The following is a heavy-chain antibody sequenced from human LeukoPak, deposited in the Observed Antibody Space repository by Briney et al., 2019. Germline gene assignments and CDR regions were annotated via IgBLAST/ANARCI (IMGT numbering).Heavy chain of an antibody. CDR3: ASGIRCSSTSCYDY. J-gene: IGHJ4*02. CDR1: GFTFSSYE. V-gene: IGHV3-48*03. CDR2: ISSSGSTI. Sequence: PGGSLRLSCAASGFTFSSYEMNWVRQAPGKGLEWVSYISSSGSTIYYADSVKGRFTISRDNAKNSLYLQMNSLRAEDTAVYYCASGIRCSSTSCYDYWGQGTLVTVSP. D-gene: IGHD2-2*01.